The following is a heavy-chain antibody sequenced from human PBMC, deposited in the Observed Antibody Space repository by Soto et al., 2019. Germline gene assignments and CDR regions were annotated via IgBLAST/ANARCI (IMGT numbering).Heavy chain of an antibody. J-gene: IGHJ6*02. CDR2: IIPIFGTA. V-gene: IGHV1-69*13. CDR1: GGTFSSYA. D-gene: IGHD6-13*01. CDR3: ARVLVWSEMAGYGMDV. Sequence: SVKVSCKASGGTFSSYAISWVRQAPGQGLEWMGGIIPIFGTANYAQKFQGRVTITADESTSTAYMELSSLRSEDTAVYYCARVLVWSEMAGYGMDVWGQGTTVTVSS.